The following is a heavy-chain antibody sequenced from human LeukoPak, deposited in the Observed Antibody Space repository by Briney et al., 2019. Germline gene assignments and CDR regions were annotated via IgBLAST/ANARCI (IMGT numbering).Heavy chain of an antibody. CDR2: INGNGGKT. V-gene: IGHV3-20*04. J-gene: IGHJ5*02. CDR1: GFTFHDYG. Sequence: GGSLRLSCAASGFTFHDYGMSWVRQGPGKGLEWVSGINGNGGKTGYADSVKGRFTISRDNSKNTLYLQMNSLRAEDTAVYYCAKAPWSSSWYPTGWFDPWGQGTLVTVSS. CDR3: AKAPWSSSWYPTGWFDP. D-gene: IGHD6-13*01.